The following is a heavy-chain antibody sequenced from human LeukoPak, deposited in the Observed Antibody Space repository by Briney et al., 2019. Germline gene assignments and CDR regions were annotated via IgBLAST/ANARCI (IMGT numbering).Heavy chain of an antibody. D-gene: IGHD2-15*01. Sequence: GGSLRLSRAASGFTFSSYAMSWVRQAPGKGLEWVSAISSSGATTYYADSVKGRFTISRDNAKNSLYLQINSLRAAATAVYYCAKGYCSGGSCYFNYFDYWGQGTLVTVSS. CDR2: ISSSGATT. CDR1: GFTFSSYA. CDR3: AKGYCSGGSCYFNYFDY. V-gene: IGHV3-23*01. J-gene: IGHJ4*02.